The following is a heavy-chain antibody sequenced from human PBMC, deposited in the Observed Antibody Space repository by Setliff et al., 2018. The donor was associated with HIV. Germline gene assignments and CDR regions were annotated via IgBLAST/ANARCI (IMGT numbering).Heavy chain of an antibody. CDR2: IDLDGSEK. D-gene: IGHD3-10*01. Sequence: PGGSLRLSCVASGFSFNNYWMCWVRQAPGQGLEWVANIDLDGSEKNYVESVKGRFTISRDNAENSLYLQMNSLRADDTATYYCARKLRPGHGVDVWGQGTTVTVSS. J-gene: IGHJ6*02. CDR3: ARKLRPGHGVDV. CDR1: GFSFNNYW. V-gene: IGHV3-7*01.